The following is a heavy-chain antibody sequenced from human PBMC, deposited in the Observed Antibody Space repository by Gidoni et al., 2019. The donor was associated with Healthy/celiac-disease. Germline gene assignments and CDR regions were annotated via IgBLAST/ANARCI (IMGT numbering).Heavy chain of an antibody. CDR1: GFTFSSYG. CDR2: IWYDGSNK. CDR3: ARDLSMGYSRLFSYYYYGMDV. J-gene: IGHJ6*02. V-gene: IGHV3-33*01. Sequence: QVQLVESGGGVVQPGRSLRLSCAASGFTFSSYGMHWVRQAPGKGLEWVAVIWYDGSNKYYADSVKGRFTISRDNSKNTLYLQMNSLRAEDTAVYYCARDLSMGYSRLFSYYYYGMDVWGQGTTVTVSS. D-gene: IGHD6-13*01.